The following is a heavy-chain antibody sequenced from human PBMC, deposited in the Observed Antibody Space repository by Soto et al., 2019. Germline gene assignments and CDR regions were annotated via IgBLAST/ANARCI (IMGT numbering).Heavy chain of an antibody. Sequence: SETLSLTCTVSGGSISSYYWSWIRQPPGKGLEWIGYIYYSGSTNYNPSLKSRVTISVDTSKNQFSLKLSSVTAADTAVYYCARPYSGYDGWFDPWGQGTLVTVSS. CDR2: IYYSGST. V-gene: IGHV4-59*01. D-gene: IGHD5-12*01. CDR1: GGSISSYY. CDR3: ARPYSGYDGWFDP. J-gene: IGHJ5*02.